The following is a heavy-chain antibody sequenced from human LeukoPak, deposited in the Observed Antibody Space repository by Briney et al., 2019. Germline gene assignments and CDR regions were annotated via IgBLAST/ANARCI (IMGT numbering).Heavy chain of an antibody. CDR3: TTMTTVTPRFHPKDYYYYMDV. V-gene: IGHV3-48*01. D-gene: IGHD4-17*01. CDR2: ISSSSSTI. J-gene: IGHJ6*03. CDR1: GFTFSSYS. Sequence: HPGGSLRLSCAASGFTFSSYSMNWVRQAPGKGLEWVSYISSSSSTIYYADSVKGRFTISRDNAKNSLYLQMNSLRAEDTAVYYCTTMTTVTPRFHPKDYYYYMDVWGKGTTVTVSS.